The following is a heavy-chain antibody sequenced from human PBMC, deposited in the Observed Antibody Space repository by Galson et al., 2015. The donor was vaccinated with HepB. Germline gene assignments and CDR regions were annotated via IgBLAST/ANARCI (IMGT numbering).Heavy chain of an antibody. J-gene: IGHJ4*02. D-gene: IGHD3-22*01. CDR1: GFTFDDYA. V-gene: IGHV3-9*01. CDR3: AKEAFDSSGRYFEYFDS. CDR2: ITWNGYSV. Sequence: SLRLSCAASGFTFDDYAMHWVRQTPGRGLEWVSYITWNGYSVGYADSAKGRFAVSRDNPKNSVYLQMNSLRLEDTVFYYCAKEAFDSSGRYFEYFDSWGQGALVTVSS.